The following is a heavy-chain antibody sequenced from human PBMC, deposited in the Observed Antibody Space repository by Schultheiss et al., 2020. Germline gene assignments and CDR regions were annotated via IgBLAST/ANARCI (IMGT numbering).Heavy chain of an antibody. J-gene: IGHJ5*02. CDR3: ARAPRQQQLQLGGFDP. CDR2: INHSGNT. D-gene: IGHD6-13*01. CDR1: GGSISSSSYY. V-gene: IGHV4-39*07. Sequence: SETLSLICTVSGGSISSSSYYWGWIRQPPGKGLEWIGEINHSGNTNYNSSLKSRVTILVDTSKKQFSLKLSSVTAADTAVYYCARAPRQQQLQLGGFDPWGQGTLVTVSS.